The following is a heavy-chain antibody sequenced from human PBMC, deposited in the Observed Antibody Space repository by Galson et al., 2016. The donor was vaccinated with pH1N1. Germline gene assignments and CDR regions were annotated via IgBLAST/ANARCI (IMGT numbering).Heavy chain of an antibody. D-gene: IGHD3-10*01. CDR2: IDPSGVTT. J-gene: IGHJ4*02. CDR1: GYTFSSFY. V-gene: IGHV1-46*01. Sequence: SVKVSCKASGYTFSSFYMHWVRQAPGQGHEWMGIIDPSGVTTIYAQKFQGRVTLTRDTSTRTVYTELTSLRSEDTAVYYCARDAGSYYGYFDYWGQGTLVTVSS. CDR3: ARDAGSYYGYFDY.